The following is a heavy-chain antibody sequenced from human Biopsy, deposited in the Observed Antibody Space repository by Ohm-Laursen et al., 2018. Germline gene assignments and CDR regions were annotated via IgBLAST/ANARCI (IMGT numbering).Heavy chain of an antibody. D-gene: IGHD1/OR15-1a*01. CDR2: ISGSGGRT. CDR3: AKEVFSAVGTSGFDP. CDR1: GFTFSNYA. J-gene: IGHJ5*02. V-gene: IGHV3-23*01. Sequence: GSLRLSCSAPGFTFSNYAMSWVRQAPGKGLEWVSGISGSGGRTYYAESMKGRFTISRGNSKKTVYLQMKSLRAEDTAVYYCAKEVFSAVGTSGFDPWGQGTLVTVSS.